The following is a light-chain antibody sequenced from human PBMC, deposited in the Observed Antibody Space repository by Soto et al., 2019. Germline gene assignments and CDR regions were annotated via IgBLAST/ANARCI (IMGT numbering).Light chain of an antibody. V-gene: IGLV2-14*03. J-gene: IGLJ1*01. CDR1: SSDVGGYNY. CDR2: EVT. Sequence: QSVLTQPASVSGSPGQSITISCTGTSSDVGGYNYVSWYQPHPGKAPKLLIYEVTYRPSGVSNRFSGSKSGNTASLTISGLQAEDEADYFCGSYTSSNTLVFGTGTKVTV. CDR3: GSYTSSNTLV.